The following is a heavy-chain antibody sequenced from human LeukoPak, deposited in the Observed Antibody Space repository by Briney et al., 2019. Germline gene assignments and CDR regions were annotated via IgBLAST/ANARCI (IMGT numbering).Heavy chain of an antibody. Sequence: GGSLRLSCAASGFTFSSYSMNWVRQAPGKGLEWVSSISSSSSYIYYADSVNGRFTISRDNAKNSLYLQMNSLRAEDTAVYYCARDRADYGDIDYWGQGTLVTVSS. D-gene: IGHD4-17*01. V-gene: IGHV3-21*01. J-gene: IGHJ4*02. CDR3: ARDRADYGDIDY. CDR1: GFTFSSYS. CDR2: ISSSSSYI.